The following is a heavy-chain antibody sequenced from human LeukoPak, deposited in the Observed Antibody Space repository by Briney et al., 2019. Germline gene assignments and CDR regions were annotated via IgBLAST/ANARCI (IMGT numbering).Heavy chain of an antibody. CDR3: ARFLFGVVRADAFDI. V-gene: IGHV4-59*01. J-gene: IGHJ3*02. CDR2: IYYSGST. CDR1: GGSISSYY. D-gene: IGHD3-3*01. Sequence: PSETLSLTCTVSGGSISSYYWSWIRQPPGKGLEWIGYIYYSGSTNYNPSLKSRVTISVDTSKNQFSLKLSSVTAADTAVYYCARFLFGVVRADAFDIWGQGTMVTVSS.